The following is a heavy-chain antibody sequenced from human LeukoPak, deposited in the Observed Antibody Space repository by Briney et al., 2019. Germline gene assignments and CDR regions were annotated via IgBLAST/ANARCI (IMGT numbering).Heavy chain of an antibody. CDR3: ASNGGYCSGGSCYLAY. J-gene: IGHJ4*02. V-gene: IGHV3-33*08. CDR1: GFTFSSYG. Sequence: SGGSLRLSCAASGFTFSSYGMHWVRQAPGKGLEWVAVIWYDGSNKYYADSVKGRFTISRDNSKNTLYLQMNSLRAEDTAVYYCASNGGYCSGGSCYLAYWGQGTLVTVSS. D-gene: IGHD2-15*01. CDR2: IWYDGSNK.